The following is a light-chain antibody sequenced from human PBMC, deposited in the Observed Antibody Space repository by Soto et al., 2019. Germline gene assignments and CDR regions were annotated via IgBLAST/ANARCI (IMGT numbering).Light chain of an antibody. CDR3: SSYSGSKPVV. V-gene: IGLV2-8*01. J-gene: IGLJ2*01. CDR1: SSDVGGYNY. Sequence: QSALTQPPSASGSPGQSVTISCTGTSSDVGGYNYVSWYQQHPGKAPKLMIYEVSKRPSGVPDRFSGSKSGNTSSLTVSGLQSEDEADYSCSSYSGSKPVVFGGGTKLTVL. CDR2: EVS.